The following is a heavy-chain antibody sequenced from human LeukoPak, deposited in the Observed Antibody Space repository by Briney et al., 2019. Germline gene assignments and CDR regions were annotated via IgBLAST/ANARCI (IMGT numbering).Heavy chain of an antibody. J-gene: IGHJ4*02. V-gene: IGHV3-21*01. D-gene: IGHD3-9*01. CDR3: ARDQYDILTGYYRSYFDY. CDR2: ISSSSSYI. CDR1: GFAFSSYS. Sequence: GGSLRLSCAASGFAFSSYSMNWVRQAPGKGLEWVSSISSSSSYIYYADSVKGRFTIPRDNPKNSLYLEMNSLRAEDTAVYYCARDQYDILTGYYRSYFDYWGQGTLVTVSS.